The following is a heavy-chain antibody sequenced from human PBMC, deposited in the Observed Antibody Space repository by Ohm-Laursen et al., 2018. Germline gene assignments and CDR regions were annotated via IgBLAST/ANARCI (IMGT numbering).Heavy chain of an antibody. CDR3: ARAVRNQLVSDY. CDR1: GYTFTGYY. Sequence: ASVKVSCKASGYTFTGYYMHWVRQATGQGLEWMGWMNPNSGNTGYARKFRGRITMTRDTSISTAYMELSGLTSEDTATYYCARAVRNQLVSDYWGQGTLVTVSS. D-gene: IGHD2-2*01. CDR2: MNPNSGNT. V-gene: IGHV1-8*02. J-gene: IGHJ4*02.